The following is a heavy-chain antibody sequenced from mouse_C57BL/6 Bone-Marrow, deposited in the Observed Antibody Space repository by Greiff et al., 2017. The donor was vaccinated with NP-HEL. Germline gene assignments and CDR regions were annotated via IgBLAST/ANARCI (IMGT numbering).Heavy chain of an antibody. V-gene: IGHV5-17*01. CDR1: GFTFSDYG. J-gene: IGHJ3*01. CDR2: ISSGSSTI. CDR3: ARGDGSTWFAY. Sequence: EVMLVESGGGLVKPGGSLKLSCAASGFTFSDYGMHWVRQAPEKGLEWVAYISSGSSTIYYADTVKGRFTISRDNAKNTLFLQMTSLRSEDTAMYYCARGDGSTWFAYWGQGTLVTVSA. D-gene: IGHD1-1*01.